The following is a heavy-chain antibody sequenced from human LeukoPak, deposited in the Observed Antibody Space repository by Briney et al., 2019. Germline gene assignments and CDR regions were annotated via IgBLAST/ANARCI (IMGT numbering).Heavy chain of an antibody. CDR1: GFTFGSYA. CDR2: ISGSGGST. D-gene: IGHD2-2*01. Sequence: GGSLRLSCAASGFTFGSYAMSWVRQAPGKGLEWVSAISGSGGSTYYADSVKGRFTISRDNSKNTLYLQMNSLRAEDTAVYYCAKDLFSTTSCCLIDYWGQGTLVTVSS. CDR3: AKDLFSTTSCCLIDY. J-gene: IGHJ4*02. V-gene: IGHV3-23*01.